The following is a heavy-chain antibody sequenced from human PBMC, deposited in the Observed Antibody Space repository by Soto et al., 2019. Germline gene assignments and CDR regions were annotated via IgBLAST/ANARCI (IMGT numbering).Heavy chain of an antibody. D-gene: IGHD3-10*01. CDR3: ARDGSMVRERWFDP. V-gene: IGHV3-74*03. CDR2: INNDGIDT. CDR1: GFTFIGYW. Sequence: EVQLVESGGGVVQPGGSLRLSCAAVGFTFIGYWMHWVRQGPGKGLVWVARINNDGIDTTYADSVKGRFTISRDNTKNMVYLEMNRLRADDTAVYYCARDGSMVRERWFDPWGQGTLVTVSS. J-gene: IGHJ5*02.